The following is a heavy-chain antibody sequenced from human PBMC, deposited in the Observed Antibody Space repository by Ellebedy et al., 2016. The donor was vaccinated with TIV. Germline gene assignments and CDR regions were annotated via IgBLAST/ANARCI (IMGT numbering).Heavy chain of an antibody. V-gene: IGHV3-23*01. D-gene: IGHD4-17*01. CDR3: VKGGDYDRPDD. J-gene: IGHJ4*02. CDR1: GFSFSKYA. Sequence: GGSLRLSXAASGFSFSKYAMSWVRQAPGKGLEWVSTVSGTGGSTYYADTVQGRFTISRDNSKNILYLQMNRPRAEDAALYYCVKGGDYDRPDDWGQGTLVTVSS. CDR2: VSGTGGST.